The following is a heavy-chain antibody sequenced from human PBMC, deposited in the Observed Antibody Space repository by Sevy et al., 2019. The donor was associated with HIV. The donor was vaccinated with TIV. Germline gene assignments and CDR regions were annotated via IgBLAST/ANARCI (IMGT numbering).Heavy chain of an antibody. D-gene: IGHD3-9*01. Sequence: GGSLRLSCAASGFTFSSYAMCWVRQAPGKGLEWVSTTTGGGVGTYYADSVRGRFTISRDNSKNTLYLQMKSLRAEDTAVYFCTRPTQYYDQLTGYYREDAFEIWGKGTMVTVSS. V-gene: IGHV3-23*01. J-gene: IGHJ3*02. CDR3: TRPTQYYDQLTGYYREDAFEI. CDR2: TTGGGVGT. CDR1: GFTFSSYA.